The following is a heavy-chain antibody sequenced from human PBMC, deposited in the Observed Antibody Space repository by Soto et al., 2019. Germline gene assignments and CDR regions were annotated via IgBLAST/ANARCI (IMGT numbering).Heavy chain of an antibody. CDR2: IYHSGST. CDR3: VRESALMEGPIDY. J-gene: IGHJ4*02. V-gene: IGHV4-30-2*01. D-gene: IGHD2-8*01. CDR1: GGSISSGGYS. Sequence: PSETLSLTCAVSGGSISSGGYSWSWIRQPPGKGLEWIGYIYHSGSTYYNPSLKSRVTISVDRSKNQFSLKLSSVTAADTAVYYCVRESALMEGPIDYWGQGTLVTVSS.